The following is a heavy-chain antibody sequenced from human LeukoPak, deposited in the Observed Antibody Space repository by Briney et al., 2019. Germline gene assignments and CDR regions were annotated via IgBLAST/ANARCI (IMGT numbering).Heavy chain of an antibody. V-gene: IGHV3-74*01. D-gene: IGHD1-14*01. CDR1: GFTFSNYW. CDR2: IKTDGSET. CDR3: SKPLADNGDH. Sequence: GGSLRHSCAASGFTFSNYWMHWFRQAPGKGLVWVSRIKTDGSETGYADSVKGRFTISRDNAKNTLYLQMNSLRAEDTAVYYCSKPLADNGDHWGQGTLVTVSS. J-gene: IGHJ4*02.